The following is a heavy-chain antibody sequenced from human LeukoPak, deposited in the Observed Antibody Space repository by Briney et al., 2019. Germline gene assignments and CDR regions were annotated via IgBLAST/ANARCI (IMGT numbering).Heavy chain of an antibody. CDR3: AKWGYGSGSYSGFQH. CDR1: GFTFSSYA. CDR2: ISGSGCST. V-gene: IGHV3-23*01. D-gene: IGHD3-10*01. J-gene: IGHJ1*01. Sequence: GGSLRLSCAASGFTFSSYAMSWGRQAPGEGLEWVSAISGSGCSTYYADSVQGRFTISRDNSTNMLYPQMNSVKAEDTAVHYCAKWGYGSGSYSGFQHWGQGTLVTVSS.